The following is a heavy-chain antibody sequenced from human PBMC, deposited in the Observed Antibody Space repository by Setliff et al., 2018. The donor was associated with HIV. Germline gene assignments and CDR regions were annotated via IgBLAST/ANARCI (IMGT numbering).Heavy chain of an antibody. CDR2: IYSSGST. CDR3: ARRIDDSGSFPDKNWFDT. V-gene: IGHV4-4*09. CDR1: GGSISSYY. D-gene: IGHD3-10*01. J-gene: IGHJ5*02. Sequence: PSETLSLTCTVSGGSISSYYWSWIRQPPGKGLEWLGHIYSSGSTKNNPSLQSRVTMSIDTSKIQFSLWLTSVAAADPAVYYCARRIDDSGSFPDKNWFDTWGQGSLVTVSS.